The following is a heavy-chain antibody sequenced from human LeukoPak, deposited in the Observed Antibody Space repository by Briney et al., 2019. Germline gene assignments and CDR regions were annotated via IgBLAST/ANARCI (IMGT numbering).Heavy chain of an antibody. J-gene: IGHJ3*02. CDR1: GFTFSSYG. D-gene: IGHD3-22*01. CDR2: IRYDGSNK. V-gene: IGHV3-30*02. CDR3: ARATYYYDSSGYRDDAFDI. Sequence: GGSLRLSCAASGFTFSSYGMHWVRQAPGKGLEWVAFIRYDGSNKYYADSVKGRFTICRDNSKNTLYLQMNSLRAEDTAVYYCARATYYYDSSGYRDDAFDIWGQGTMVTVSS.